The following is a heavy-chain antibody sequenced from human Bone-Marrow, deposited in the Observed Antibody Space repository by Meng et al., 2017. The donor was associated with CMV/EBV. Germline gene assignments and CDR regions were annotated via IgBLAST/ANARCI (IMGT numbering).Heavy chain of an antibody. J-gene: IGHJ6*02. D-gene: IGHD2-2*01. V-gene: IGHV3-7*01. CDR1: GFTFSSYW. CDR2: IKQDGSEK. Sequence: GGSLRLSCAASGFTFSSYWMSWVRQAPGKGLEWVANIKQDGSEKYYVDSVKGRFTISRDNAKNSLYLQMNSLRAEDTAVYYCARGIYCSSTSCYPYYYGMDVWGQGTTVTVSS. CDR3: ARGIYCSSTSCYPYYYGMDV.